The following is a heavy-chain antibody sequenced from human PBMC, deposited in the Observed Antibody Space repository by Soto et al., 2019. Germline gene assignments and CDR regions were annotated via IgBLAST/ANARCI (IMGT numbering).Heavy chain of an antibody. D-gene: IGHD1-20*01. CDR3: ARETGSYNWNDGLMDV. Sequence: EVQLVESGGGLVKPGGSLRLSCAASGFSFSSFTMNWVRQAPGKGLEWVSSIDTSSTYMYYADSVTGRFTISRDNAKKSVYLQMNRLRAEDTAVYYCARETGSYNWNDGLMDVWGHGTTVTVSS. CDR1: GFSFSSFT. CDR2: IDTSSTYM. J-gene: IGHJ6*02. V-gene: IGHV3-21*01.